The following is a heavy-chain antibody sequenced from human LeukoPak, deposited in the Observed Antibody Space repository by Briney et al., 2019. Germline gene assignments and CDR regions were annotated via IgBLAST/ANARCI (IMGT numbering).Heavy chain of an antibody. CDR1: GGSISSGSYY. CDR3: ARRSVVIIPPFYYYYMDV. V-gene: IGHV4-61*02. D-gene: IGHD3-3*01. CDR2: IYTSGST. Sequence: SETLSLTCTVSGGSISSGSYYWRWIRQPAGKGLEWLGRIYTSGSTNYNPSLKGRVTISVDTSKNQFSLKLSSVTAADTAVYYCARRSVVIIPPFYYYYMDVWGKGTTVTVSS. J-gene: IGHJ6*03.